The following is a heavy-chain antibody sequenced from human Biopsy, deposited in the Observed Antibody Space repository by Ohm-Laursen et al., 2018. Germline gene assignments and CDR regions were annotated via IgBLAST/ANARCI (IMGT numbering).Heavy chain of an antibody. D-gene: IGHD1-26*01. Sequence: GTLSLTCTVSGGSISGYYWSWIRQPPGKGLEWIGYIYYTGNTNYNPSLKSRVTISVDTSMNHLSLRLPSVTAADTAVYYCARHAPSYSGSYWRYFDLWGRGTLVTVSS. V-gene: IGHV4-59*08. CDR3: ARHAPSYSGSYWRYFDL. J-gene: IGHJ2*01. CDR2: IYYTGNT. CDR1: GGSISGYY.